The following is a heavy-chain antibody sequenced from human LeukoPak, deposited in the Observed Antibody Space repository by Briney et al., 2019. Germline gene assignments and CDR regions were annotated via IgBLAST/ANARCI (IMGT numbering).Heavy chain of an antibody. CDR3: TSRTVVRGVSAAFDI. V-gene: IGHV3-73*01. CDR2: IRSKANSYAT. D-gene: IGHD3-10*01. CDR1: GFTFSGSA. J-gene: IGHJ3*02. Sequence: GGSLRLSCAASGFTFSGSAMHWVRQASGKGLEWVGRIRSKANSYATAYAASVKGRFTISRDDSKNTAYLQMNSLKTEDTAVYYCTSRTVVRGVSAAFDIWGQGTMVTVSS.